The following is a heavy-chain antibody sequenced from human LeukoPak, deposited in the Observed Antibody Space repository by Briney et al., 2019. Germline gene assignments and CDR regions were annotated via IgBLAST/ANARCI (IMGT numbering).Heavy chain of an antibody. V-gene: IGHV4-39*01. CDR2: FYYSGST. CDR1: GGSISSSYYY. D-gene: IGHD1-14*01. J-gene: IGHJ6*02. Sequence: SETLSLTCTVSGGSISSSYYYWGWIRQPPGKGLEWIGSFYYSGSTYYNPSLKSRVTISVDTSKNQFSLNLRSVTAADTAVYYCARLSGSTGPRERGIYYYYGFDVWGQGTTVTVS. CDR3: ARLSGSTGPRERGIYYYYGFDV.